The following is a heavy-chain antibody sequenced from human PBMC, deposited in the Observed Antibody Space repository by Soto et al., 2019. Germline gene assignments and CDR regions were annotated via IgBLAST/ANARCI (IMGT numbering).Heavy chain of an antibody. CDR2: ISYDGSNK. J-gene: IGHJ4*02. CDR1: GFTFSSYG. CDR3: AKDSSPYCTNGVCHFDY. V-gene: IGHV3-30*18. D-gene: IGHD2-8*01. Sequence: QVQLVESGGGVVQPGRSLRLSCAASGFTFSSYGMHWVRQAPGKGLEWVAVISYDGSNKYYADSVKGRFTISRDNSKTTLYLQMNSLRAEDTAVYYCAKDSSPYCTNGVCHFDYWGQGTLVTVSS.